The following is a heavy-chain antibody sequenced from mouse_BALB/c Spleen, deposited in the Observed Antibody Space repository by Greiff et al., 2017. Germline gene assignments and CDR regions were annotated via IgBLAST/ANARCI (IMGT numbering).Heavy chain of an antibody. V-gene: IGHV5-6-5*01. CDR3: ARVHGYYYFDY. Sequence: EVKLMESGGGLVKPGGSLKLSCAASGFTFSSYAMSWVRQTPEKRLEWVASISSGGSTYYPDSVKGRFTISRDNARNILYLQMSSLRSEDTAMYYCARVHGYYYFDYWGQGTTLTVSS. J-gene: IGHJ2*01. D-gene: IGHD2-3*01. CDR2: ISSGGST. CDR1: GFTFSSYA.